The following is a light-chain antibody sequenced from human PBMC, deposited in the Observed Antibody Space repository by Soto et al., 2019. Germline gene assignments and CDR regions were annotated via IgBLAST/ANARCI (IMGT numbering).Light chain of an antibody. CDR3: QTCGTGSHVF. V-gene: IGLV4-69*01. CDR2: LDSDGSH. Sequence: QPVLTQSPSASASLGASVKLTCTLSSGHSSYAIAWHQQQPEKGPRYLMKLDSDGSHTKGDAIPDRFSGSSSGAERYLTISSLQSEDEADYYCQTCGTGSHVFFGGGTKLTFL. J-gene: IGLJ2*01. CDR1: SGHSSYA.